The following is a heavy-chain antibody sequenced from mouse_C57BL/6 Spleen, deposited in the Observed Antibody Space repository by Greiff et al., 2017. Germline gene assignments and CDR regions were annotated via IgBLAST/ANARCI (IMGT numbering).Heavy chain of an antibody. V-gene: IGHV5-4*01. D-gene: IGHD2-5*01. CDR3: ARRGSNYVWYFDV. J-gene: IGHJ1*03. CDR1: GFTFSSYA. Sequence: EVQGVESGGGLVKPGGSLKLSCAASGFTFSSYAMSWVRQTPEKRLEWVATISDGGSYTYYPDNVKGRFTISRDNAKNNLYLQMSHLKSEDTAMYYCARRGSNYVWYFDVWGTGTTVTVSS. CDR2: ISDGGSYT.